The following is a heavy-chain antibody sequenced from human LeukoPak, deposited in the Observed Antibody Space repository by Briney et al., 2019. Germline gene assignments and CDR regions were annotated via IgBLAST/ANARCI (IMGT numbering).Heavy chain of an antibody. Sequence: KPSETLSLTCTVSGGSIRSHYWNWIRQPPGKGLEWIGNVYYSGSTNYNPSLKSRVTISVDTSKKQFSLKLSSVTAADTAMYYCARRNTLIRGVYYYGMDVWGQGTTVTVSS. D-gene: IGHD3-10*01. CDR1: GGSIRSHY. CDR3: ARRNTLIRGVYYYGMDV. V-gene: IGHV4-59*08. J-gene: IGHJ6*02. CDR2: VYYSGST.